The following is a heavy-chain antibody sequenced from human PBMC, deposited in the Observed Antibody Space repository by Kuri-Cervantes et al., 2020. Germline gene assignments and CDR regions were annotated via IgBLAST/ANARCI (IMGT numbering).Heavy chain of an antibody. D-gene: IGHD2-21*01. CDR1: GFTVSSNY. V-gene: IGHV3-53*01. CDR3: ARMEIGMFDY. CDR2: IYSGGST. J-gene: IGHJ4*02. Sequence: GGSLRLSCAASGFTVSSNYMSWVRQAPGKGLEWVSVIYSGGSTYYADSVKGRFTISRDNSKNTLYLQMNNLRAEDTAVYYCARMEIGMFDYWGQGTLVTVSS.